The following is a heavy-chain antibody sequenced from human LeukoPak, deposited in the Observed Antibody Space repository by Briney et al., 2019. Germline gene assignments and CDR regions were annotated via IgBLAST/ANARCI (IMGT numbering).Heavy chain of an antibody. V-gene: IGHV4-59*12. J-gene: IGHJ6*02. CDR2: IYYSGST. CDR3: ARDSEHYYYGMDV. Sequence: PSETLSLTCTVSGGSISSYYWSWIRQPPGKGLEWIGSIYYSGSTYYNPSLKSRVTISVDTSKNQFSLKLSSVTAADTAVYYCARDSEHYYYGMDVWGQGTTVTVSS. CDR1: GGSISSYY.